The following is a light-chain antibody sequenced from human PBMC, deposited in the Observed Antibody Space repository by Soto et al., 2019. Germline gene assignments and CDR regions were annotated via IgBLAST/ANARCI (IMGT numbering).Light chain of an antibody. V-gene: IGLV2-14*03. J-gene: IGLJ1*01. CDR1: SSDIGGNNH. CDR3: SSYTNNYLYV. Sequence: QSALTQPASVSGAPGQSISISCSGTSSDIGGNNHVSWYQQHPGKAPKLMIYDVSARPSGVSNRFSGSKSGNTASLTISGLQADDEADYYCSSYTNNYLYVFGTGTKLTVL. CDR2: DVS.